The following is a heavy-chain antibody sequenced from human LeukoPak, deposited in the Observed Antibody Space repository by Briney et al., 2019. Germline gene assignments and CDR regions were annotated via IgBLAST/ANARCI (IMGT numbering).Heavy chain of an antibody. V-gene: IGHV4-4*02. J-gene: IGHJ4*02. D-gene: IGHD5-18*01. Sequence: SETLSLTCAVPGGSISSNNWWSWVRQPPGKGLEWIGEIYHSGSTNYNPSLKSRVTISVDKSKNQFSLKLSSVTAADTAVYYCARRIQLWFLDYWGQGTLVTVSS. CDR3: ARRIQLWFLDY. CDR2: IYHSGST. CDR1: GGSISSNNW.